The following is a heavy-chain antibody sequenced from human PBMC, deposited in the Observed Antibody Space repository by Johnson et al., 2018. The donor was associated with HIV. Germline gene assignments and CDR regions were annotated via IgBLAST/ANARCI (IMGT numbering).Heavy chain of an antibody. Sequence: EVQLVESGGGLIQPGGSLRLSCAASGFTVSSNYMSWVRQAPGKGLEWVSVIYSGGSTYYADSVKGRFTISRDNSKNTLYLQMNSLRAEDTAVYYCARGLIIQLWLQAAFDIWGQGTMVTVSS. CDR1: GFTVSSNY. J-gene: IGHJ3*02. CDR3: ARGLIIQLWLQAAFDI. V-gene: IGHV3-53*01. CDR2: IYSGGST. D-gene: IGHD5-18*01.